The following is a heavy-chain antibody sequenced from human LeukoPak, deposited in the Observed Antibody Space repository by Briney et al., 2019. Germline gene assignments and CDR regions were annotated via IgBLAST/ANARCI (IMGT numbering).Heavy chain of an antibody. D-gene: IGHD4-17*01. Sequence: ASVKVSCKASGYSFSGYYMHWVRQAPGQGLEWMGWINPNSGGTNYAQKFQGRVTLTRDTSISTAYMELRRLRSDDTAVYYCARVYGAGHAFDIWGQGTVVIVSS. V-gene: IGHV1-2*02. J-gene: IGHJ3*02. CDR2: INPNSGGT. CDR1: GYSFSGYY. CDR3: ARVYGAGHAFDI.